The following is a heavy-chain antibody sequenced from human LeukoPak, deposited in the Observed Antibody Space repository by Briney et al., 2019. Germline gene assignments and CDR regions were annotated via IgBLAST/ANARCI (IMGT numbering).Heavy chain of an antibody. V-gene: IGHV3-21*01. Sequence: PGGSLRLSCAASGFTFSSYSMKWVREAPGKGLEWVSSISSSSSYIYYADSVKGRFTISRDNAQNSLYLQMNSLRAEDTAVYYCARDLRLVYDRSGYYPGLVDYWGQGTLVTVSS. D-gene: IGHD3-22*01. CDR1: GFTFSSYS. CDR2: ISSSSSYI. CDR3: ARDLRLVYDRSGYYPGLVDY. J-gene: IGHJ4*02.